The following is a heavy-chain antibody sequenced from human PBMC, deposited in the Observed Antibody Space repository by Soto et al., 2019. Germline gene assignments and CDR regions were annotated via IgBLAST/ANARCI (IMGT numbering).Heavy chain of an antibody. J-gene: IGHJ4*02. Sequence: SETLSLTCTVSGGSISSGGYYWSWIRQHPGKGLEWIGYIYYSGSTYYNPSLTSRVTISVDTSKNQFSLKLSSVTAADTAVYYCARAIIYYYDSSGYYVDYWGQGTLVTVSS. V-gene: IGHV4-31*03. D-gene: IGHD3-22*01. CDR1: GGSISSGGYY. CDR3: ARAIIYYYDSSGYYVDY. CDR2: IYYSGST.